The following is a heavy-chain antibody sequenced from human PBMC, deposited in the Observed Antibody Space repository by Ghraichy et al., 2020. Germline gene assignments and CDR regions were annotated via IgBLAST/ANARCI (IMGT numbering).Heavy chain of an antibody. CDR2: IIPIFDTA. Sequence: SVKVSCKASGDSFSYYAITWVRQAPGQGLAWMGGIIPIFDTAKYAQNFQDRVTITADKSTSTAYMELSSLRSADTAVYYCAGGRYYHDSSGLVPGFYYAYNMDVWGKGTTVTVSS. CDR1: GDSFSYYA. V-gene: IGHV1-69*06. CDR3: AGGRYYHDSSGLVPGFYYAYNMDV. J-gene: IGHJ6*03. D-gene: IGHD3-22*01.